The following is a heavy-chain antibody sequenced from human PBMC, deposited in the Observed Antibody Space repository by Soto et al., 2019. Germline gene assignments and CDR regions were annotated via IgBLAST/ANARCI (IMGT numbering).Heavy chain of an antibody. D-gene: IGHD3-22*01. J-gene: IGHJ3*02. CDR3: AGDLYRTDSSGYYGAFDI. CDR2: ISAYNGNT. V-gene: IGHV1-18*01. Sequence: QVQLVQSGAEVKKPGASVKVSCKASGYTFTSYGISWVRQAPGQGLEWMGWISAYNGNTNYAQKLQGRVTMTTDTFTSTAYMELRSLRSDDTAVYYCAGDLYRTDSSGYYGAFDIWGQGTMVTVSS. CDR1: GYTFTSYG.